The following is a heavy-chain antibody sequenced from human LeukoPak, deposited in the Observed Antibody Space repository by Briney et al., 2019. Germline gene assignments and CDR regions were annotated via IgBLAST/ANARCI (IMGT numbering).Heavy chain of an antibody. CDR1: GGSISSGDYY. D-gene: IGHD2-2*01. J-gene: IGHJ6*02. Sequence: PSETLSLTCTVPGGSISSGDYYWSWIRPPPGKGLEWIGYIYYSGSTYYNPSLKSRVTISVDTSKNQFSLKLSSVTAADTAVYYCARDIVVVPAAIGYGMDVWGQGTTVTVSS. CDR3: ARDIVVVPAAIGYGMDV. CDR2: IYYSGST. V-gene: IGHV4-30-4*01.